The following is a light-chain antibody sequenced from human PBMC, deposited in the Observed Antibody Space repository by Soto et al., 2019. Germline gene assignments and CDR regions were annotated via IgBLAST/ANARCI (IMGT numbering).Light chain of an antibody. CDR3: EAWDDSLHGHV. Sequence: QAVVTQPPSTSGTPGQRVTISCSGSSSNIGSNPVNWYQQLPGMAPKLLIYSHNQRPSGVPDRFSGSKSGTSASLVISGLQSEDEADYYCEAWDDSLHGHVFGTRTKLTVL. V-gene: IGLV1-44*01. CDR1: SSNIGSNP. CDR2: SHN. J-gene: IGLJ1*01.